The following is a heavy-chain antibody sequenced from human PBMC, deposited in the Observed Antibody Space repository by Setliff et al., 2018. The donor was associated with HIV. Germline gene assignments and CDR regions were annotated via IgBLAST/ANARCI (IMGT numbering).Heavy chain of an antibody. CDR3: ASFFVTTVTNQDY. D-gene: IGHD4-17*01. V-gene: IGHV4-38-2*02. J-gene: IGHJ4*02. CDR1: GDSISSDFY. CDR2: IYHSGNT. Sequence: SETLSLTCTVSGDSISSDFYWGWIRQPPGKGLEWIGSIYHSGNTYYMPSLQSRVTISVDTSNNQFSLKLTSVTAADTAMYYCASFFVTTVTNQDYWGQGTPVTVPQ.